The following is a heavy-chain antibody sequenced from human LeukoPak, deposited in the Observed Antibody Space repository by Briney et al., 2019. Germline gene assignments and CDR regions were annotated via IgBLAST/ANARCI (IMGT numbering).Heavy chain of an antibody. CDR2: ISTSSSSI. D-gene: IGHD7-27*01. CDR1: GFTFSSYR. J-gene: IGHJ3*02. CDR3: ARDLGMRWDAFDM. Sequence: GGSLRLSCAASGFTFSSYRMNWVRQAPGEGLEWVSYISTSSSSIYYADSVKGRFTISRDNAKNSLFLQMNSLRDEDTAVFYCARDLGMRWDAFDMWGQGTMVTVSS. V-gene: IGHV3-48*02.